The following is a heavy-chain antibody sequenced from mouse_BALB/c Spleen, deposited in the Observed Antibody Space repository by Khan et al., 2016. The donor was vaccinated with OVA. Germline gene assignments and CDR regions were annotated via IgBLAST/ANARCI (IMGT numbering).Heavy chain of an antibody. Sequence: VKLQQSGAEPAKPGASVQMSCKASGYTFTSYWMHWIKQRPGQGLEWIGYINPTSGYTDYNQKFKDKATLTADKSSSTAYMQLNSLTSDDSAVYYCARDRIDYWGQGTTLTVAS. CDR2: INPTSGYT. V-gene: IGHV1-7*01. CDR3: ARDRIDY. J-gene: IGHJ2*01. CDR1: GYTFTSYW.